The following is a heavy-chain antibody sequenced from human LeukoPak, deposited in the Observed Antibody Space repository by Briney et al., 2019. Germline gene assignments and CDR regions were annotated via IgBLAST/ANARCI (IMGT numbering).Heavy chain of an antibody. J-gene: IGHJ4*02. CDR2: TYYRSKWYD. Sequence: SQTLSLTCAISGDSVSSINGAWNWIRQSPSRGLEWLGRTYYRSKWYDEYSVSMRGRITINPDTSMNQSSLHLLSVTPEDTAVYYCARDLGNTGWYTFDYWGQGTLVTVSS. D-gene: IGHD6-19*01. V-gene: IGHV6-1*01. CDR1: GDSVSSINGA. CDR3: ARDLGNTGWYTFDY.